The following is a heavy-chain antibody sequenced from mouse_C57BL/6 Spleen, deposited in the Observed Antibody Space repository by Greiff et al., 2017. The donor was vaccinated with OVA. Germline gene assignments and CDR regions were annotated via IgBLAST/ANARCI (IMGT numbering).Heavy chain of an antibody. CDR3: ARPYGSTPFAY. V-gene: IGHV1-64*01. Sequence: QVQLQQPGAELVKPGASVKLSCKASGYTFTSYWMPWVKQRPGQGLEWIGMIHPNSGSTNYNEKFKSKATLTVDKSSSTAYMQLSSLTSEDSAVYYCARPYGSTPFAYWGQGTLVTVSA. D-gene: IGHD1-1*01. CDR2: IHPNSGST. CDR1: GYTFTSYW. J-gene: IGHJ3*01.